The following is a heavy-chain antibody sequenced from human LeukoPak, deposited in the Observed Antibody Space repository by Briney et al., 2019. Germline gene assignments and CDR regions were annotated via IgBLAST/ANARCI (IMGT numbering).Heavy chain of an antibody. CDR2: INWNGGST. CDR1: GFTFDDYG. V-gene: IGHV3-20*04. J-gene: IGHJ5*02. D-gene: IGHD3-3*01. CDR3: ARGQYYDFWSGYDAGWFDP. Sequence: GGSLRLSCAASGFTFDDYGMSWVRQAPGKGLEWVSGINWNGGSTGYADSVKGRFTISRDNAKNSLFLQMNSLRAEDTALYYCARGQYYDFWSGYDAGWFDPWGQGTLVTVSS.